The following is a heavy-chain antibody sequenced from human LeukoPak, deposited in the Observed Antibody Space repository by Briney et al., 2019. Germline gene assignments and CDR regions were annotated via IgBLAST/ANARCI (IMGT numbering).Heavy chain of an antibody. Sequence: ASVKVSCKASGYTFTSYYMHWVRQAPGQGLEWMGIINPSGGSTSYAQKFQGRVTMTRDTSTSTVYMELSSLRSEDTAVYYCASTSINWGSRVTHAFGIWGQGTMVTVSS. V-gene: IGHV1-46*01. D-gene: IGHD7-27*01. CDR2: INPSGGST. CDR3: ASTSINWGSRVTHAFGI. J-gene: IGHJ3*02. CDR1: GYTFTSYY.